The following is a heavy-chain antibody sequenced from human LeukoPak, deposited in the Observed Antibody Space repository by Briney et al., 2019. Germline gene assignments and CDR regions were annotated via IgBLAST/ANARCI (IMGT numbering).Heavy chain of an antibody. V-gene: IGHV4-34*01. Sequence: SETLSLTCAVYGGSFSGYYWSWIRRPPGKGLEWIGEINHSGSTNYNPSLKSRVTISVDTSKNQFSLKLSSVTAADTAVYYCARDTTGDTAMVTFFDYWGQGTLVTVSS. J-gene: IGHJ4*02. CDR3: ARDTTGDTAMVTFFDY. CDR2: INHSGST. D-gene: IGHD5-18*01. CDR1: GGSFSGYY.